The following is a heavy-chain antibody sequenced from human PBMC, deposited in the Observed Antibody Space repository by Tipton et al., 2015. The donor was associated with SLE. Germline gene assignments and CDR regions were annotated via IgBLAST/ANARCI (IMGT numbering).Heavy chain of an antibody. V-gene: IGHV3-23*01. D-gene: IGHD3-16*01. J-gene: IGHJ4*02. CDR2: ISGSDGGT. CDR3: AKTFGMIDPFDY. CDR1: GFTFNNYV. Sequence: SLRLSCAASGFTFNNYVMYWVRQAPGKGLEWVSSISGSDGGTYYADSVKGRFTISRDNSKNTLFLQMHSLRGEDTAIYYCAKTFGMIDPFDYWGQGTLVTVSS.